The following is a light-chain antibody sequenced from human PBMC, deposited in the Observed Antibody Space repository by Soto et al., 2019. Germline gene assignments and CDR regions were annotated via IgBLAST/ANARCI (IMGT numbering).Light chain of an antibody. J-gene: IGKJ2*01. Sequence: DIQMTKSQPSLYAYVGDRVTITGRASQSINSYLNGYQQKPGKAPDLLIYVASSLQSGVPSMFSGSGSGTYFTLTSSSLQPEDSANYYCQQSYRVPYTFGQGT. CDR3: QQSYRVPYT. V-gene: IGKV1-39*01. CDR2: VAS. CDR1: QSINSY.